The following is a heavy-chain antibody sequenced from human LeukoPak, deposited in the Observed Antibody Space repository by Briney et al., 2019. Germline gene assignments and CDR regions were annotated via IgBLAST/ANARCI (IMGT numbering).Heavy chain of an antibody. J-gene: IGHJ4*02. CDR3: ARLEGYCTNGVCSFDY. D-gene: IGHD2-8*01. CDR2: IIPIFGTA. CDR1: GFTFTSHD. V-gene: IGHV1-69*13. Sequence: GASVKVSCKASGFTFTSHDYNWVRQATGQGLEWMGGIIPIFGTANYAQKFQGRVTITADESTSTAYMELSSLRSEDTAVYYCARLEGYCTNGVCSFDYWGQGTLVTVSS.